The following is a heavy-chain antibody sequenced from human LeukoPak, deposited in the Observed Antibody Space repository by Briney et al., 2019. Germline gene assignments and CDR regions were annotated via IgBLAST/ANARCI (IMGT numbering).Heavy chain of an antibody. Sequence: PSETLSLTCTVSGGSISSGGYYWSWIRQHPGKGLEWIGYIYYSGSTYYNPSLKSRVTISVDTSKNQFSLKLSSVTAADTAVYYCAREGREHSGFAPWNWFDPWGQGTLVTVSS. CDR1: GGSISSGGYY. CDR2: IYYSGST. J-gene: IGHJ5*02. D-gene: IGHD5-12*01. CDR3: AREGREHSGFAPWNWFDP. V-gene: IGHV4-31*03.